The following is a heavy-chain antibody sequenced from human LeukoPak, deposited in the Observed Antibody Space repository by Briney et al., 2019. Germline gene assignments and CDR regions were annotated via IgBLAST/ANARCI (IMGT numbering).Heavy chain of an antibody. CDR1: GYTFTGYY. CDR2: INPNSGGT. D-gene: IGHD6-13*01. V-gene: IGHV1-2*02. Sequence: ASVKVSCKASGYTFTGYYMHWVRQAPGQGLEWMGWINPNSGGTNYAQKFQGRVTMTRDTSISTAYMEPSRLRSDDTAVYYCARGPRGAAAGTWAPWGLNYYYMDVWGKGTTVTVSS. CDR3: ARGPRGAAAGTWAPWGLNYYYMDV. J-gene: IGHJ6*03.